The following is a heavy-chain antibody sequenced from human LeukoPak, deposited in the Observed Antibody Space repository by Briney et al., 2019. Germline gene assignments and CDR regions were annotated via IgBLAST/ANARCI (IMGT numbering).Heavy chain of an antibody. D-gene: IGHD6-19*01. CDR3: ARGVGSIAVAGKDFDY. Sequence: PSETLSLTCAVYGGSFSGYYWGWIRQPPGKGLEWIGEINHSGSTNYNPSLKSRVTISVDTSKNQFSLKLSSVTAADTAVYYCARGVGSIAVAGKDFDYWGQGTLVTVSS. CDR1: GGSFSGYY. J-gene: IGHJ4*02. V-gene: IGHV4-34*01. CDR2: INHSGST.